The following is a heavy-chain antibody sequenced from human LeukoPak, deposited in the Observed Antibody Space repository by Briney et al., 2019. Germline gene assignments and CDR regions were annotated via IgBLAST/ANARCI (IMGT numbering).Heavy chain of an antibody. V-gene: IGHV3-33*01. D-gene: IGHD1-26*01. CDR3: ARGGYSGTYFFDY. J-gene: IGHJ4*02. CDR1: GFTFNNYG. Sequence: PGRSLRLSCAASGFTFNNYGMHWVRQAPGKGLEWVAVVWYDGTNIHYVDSVKGRFTISRDNSKSTLYLQMNSLTAEDTAVYYCARGGYSGTYFFDYWGQGTPVTVSS. CDR2: VWYDGTNI.